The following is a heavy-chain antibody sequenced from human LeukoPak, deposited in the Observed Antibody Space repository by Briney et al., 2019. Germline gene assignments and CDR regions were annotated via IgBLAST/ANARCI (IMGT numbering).Heavy chain of an antibody. CDR2: INQSGDT. CDR3: ARLRCSGGSCYPNWFDP. Sequence: PSETLSLTCAVYGGSLSVYYWTWIRQSPGKGLEWIGEINQSGDTNYNPSLKSRVTISLDTSKSQFSLKVRSVTAADTAVYYCARLRCSGGSCYPNWFDPWGQGNLVTVSS. CDR1: GGSLSVYY. J-gene: IGHJ5*02. D-gene: IGHD2-15*01. V-gene: IGHV4-34*01.